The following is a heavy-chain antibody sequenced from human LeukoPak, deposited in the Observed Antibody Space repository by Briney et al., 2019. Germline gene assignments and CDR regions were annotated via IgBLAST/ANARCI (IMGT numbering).Heavy chain of an antibody. CDR1: GGTFTSYA. CDR3: ARDRGYRSSTSCYSD. Sequence: PVKVSCKASGGTFTSYAFSWLRQAPGQGLEWMGRIIPILGIVNYAQKFQGRVTITADKSTSTAYMELSSLRSEDTAVYYCARDRGYRSSTSCYSDWGQGTLVTVSS. D-gene: IGHD2-2*02. CDR2: IIPILGIV. J-gene: IGHJ4*02. V-gene: IGHV1-69*04.